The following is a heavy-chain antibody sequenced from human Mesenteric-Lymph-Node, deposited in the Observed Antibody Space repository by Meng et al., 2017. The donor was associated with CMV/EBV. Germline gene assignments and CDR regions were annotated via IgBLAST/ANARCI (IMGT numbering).Heavy chain of an antibody. CDR1: GFTFSSYS. J-gene: IGHJ5*02. CDR3: AKDICSGYNGRWFDP. V-gene: IGHV3-9*01. CDR2: ITWNSGSR. Sequence: SLKISCAASGFTFSSYSMNWVRQAPGKGLEWVSGITWNSGSRGYADSVKGRFIISRDNAKNSLYLQMNSLRTEDTALYYCAKDICSGYNGRWFDPWGQGTLVTVSS. D-gene: IGHD5-12*01.